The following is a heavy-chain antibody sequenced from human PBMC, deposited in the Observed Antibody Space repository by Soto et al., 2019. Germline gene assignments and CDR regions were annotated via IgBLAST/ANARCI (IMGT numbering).Heavy chain of an antibody. J-gene: IGHJ5*02. Sequence: GESLKISCKGSGYSFTSYWISWVRQMPGKGLEWMGRIDPSDSYTNYSPSFQGHVTISADKSISTAYLQWSSLKASDTAMYYCAGNVYGSGSYYWFDPWGQGTLVTVSS. D-gene: IGHD3-10*01. CDR2: IDPSDSYT. CDR1: GYSFTSYW. V-gene: IGHV5-10-1*01. CDR3: AGNVYGSGSYYWFDP.